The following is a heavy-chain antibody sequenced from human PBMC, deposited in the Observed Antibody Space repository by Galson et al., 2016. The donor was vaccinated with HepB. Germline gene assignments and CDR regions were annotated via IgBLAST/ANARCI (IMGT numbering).Heavy chain of an antibody. CDR2: IYWDDDK. CDR1: GFSLTSSGAG. J-gene: IGHJ4*02. V-gene: IGHV2-5*02. D-gene: IGHD3-3*01. Sequence: PALVKPTQTLTLTCTFSGFSLTSSGAGVGWIRQPPGQALEWLGIIYWDDDKRYSPLLKNRLTISKDASKSQVVLKMTSMDPADTGTYFCAHRRGDSGGSYGGLDHWGQGMFVTVSS. CDR3: AHRRGDSGGSYGGLDH.